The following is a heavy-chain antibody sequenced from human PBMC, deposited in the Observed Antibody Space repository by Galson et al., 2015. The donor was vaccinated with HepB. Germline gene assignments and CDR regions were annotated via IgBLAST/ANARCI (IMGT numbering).Heavy chain of an antibody. CDR1: GGSFSGYY. V-gene: IGHV4-34*01. D-gene: IGHD3-10*01. J-gene: IGHJ5*02. CDR2: INHSGST. CDR3: ARGSRVSWIGDYYGSGSYSPKTRNNWFDP. Sequence: LSLTCAVYGGSFSGYYWSWIRQPPGKGLEWIGEINHSGSTNYNPSLKSRVTISVDTSKNQFSLKLSSVTAADTAVYYCARGSRVSWIGDYYGSGSYSPKTRNNWFDPWGQGTLVTVSS.